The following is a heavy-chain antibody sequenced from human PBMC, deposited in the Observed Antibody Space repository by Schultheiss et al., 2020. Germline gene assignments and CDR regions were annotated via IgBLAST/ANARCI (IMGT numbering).Heavy chain of an antibody. Sequence: SETLSLTCTVSGGSISSGGYYWSWIRQHPGKGLEWIGHMFHSGSTYNNPSLKSRVTMSVDTSKNQFSLRLSSVTAADTAVYYCAREQTQLLWFGELFWFDPWGQGTLVTVSS. J-gene: IGHJ5*02. CDR1: GGSISSGGYY. D-gene: IGHD3-10*01. CDR3: AREQTQLLWFGELFWFDP. CDR2: MFHSGST. V-gene: IGHV4-31*03.